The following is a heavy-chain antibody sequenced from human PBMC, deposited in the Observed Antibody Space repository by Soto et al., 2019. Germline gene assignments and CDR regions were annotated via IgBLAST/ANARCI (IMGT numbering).Heavy chain of an antibody. D-gene: IGHD2-2*01. CDR2: IYYSGNS. CDR3: AKVHQQYIWFDF. CDR1: GGSISNSGYF. J-gene: IGHJ5*01. Sequence: SETLSLTCTVSGGSISNSGYFWGWVRQSPGQGLEWVASIYYSGNSYYNPSLKSRVTISADTSQNQFSLNLASVTAADTAVYYCAKVHQQYIWFDFWGQGTLVTVSS. V-gene: IGHV4-39*01.